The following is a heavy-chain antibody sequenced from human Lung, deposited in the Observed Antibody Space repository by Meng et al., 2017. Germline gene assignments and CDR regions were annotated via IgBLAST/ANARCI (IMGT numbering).Heavy chain of an antibody. CDR1: GFTFSTYW. V-gene: IGHV3-74*01. Sequence: ELQLVESGGGLVQPGWSLRLSCAASGFTFSTYWMHWARQAPGKGLVWVSHINTDGSSTNYADSVKGRFTISRDNAKNTLYLQMNSLRAEDTAVYYCGRSDGYIRDWGQGTLVTVSS. CDR3: GRSDGYIRD. CDR2: INTDGSST. D-gene: IGHD5-24*01. J-gene: IGHJ4*02.